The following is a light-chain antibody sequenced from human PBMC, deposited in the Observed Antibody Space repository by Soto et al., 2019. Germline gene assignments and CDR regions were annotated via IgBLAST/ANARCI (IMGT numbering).Light chain of an antibody. V-gene: IGLV3-21*04. CDR1: NIGDKA. J-gene: IGLJ2*01. Sequence: SYVLTQRPSVSVAPEKTARITCGGDNIGDKAVHWFQQRPGQAPLLVIYYDFERPSGIPDRFSGSNSGNTATLTISRFEAGDEAEYFCQVWDTTLAQPIFGGGTKLTVL. CDR2: YDF. CDR3: QVWDTTLAQPI.